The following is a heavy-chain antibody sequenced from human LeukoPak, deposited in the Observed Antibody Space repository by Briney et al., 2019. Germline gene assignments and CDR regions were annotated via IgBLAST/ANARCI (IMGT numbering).Heavy chain of an antibody. J-gene: IGHJ5*02. CDR1: GFTFSDYY. CDR3: AKVDSSSSRGSFDP. D-gene: IGHD6-6*01. CDR2: ISSSGSTI. Sequence: GGSLRLSCAASGFTFSDYYMSWIRQAPGKGLEWVSYISSSGSTIYYADSVKGRFTISRDNAKNSLYLQMNSLRAEDTAVYYCAKVDSSSSRGSFDPWGQGTLVTVSS. V-gene: IGHV3-11*04.